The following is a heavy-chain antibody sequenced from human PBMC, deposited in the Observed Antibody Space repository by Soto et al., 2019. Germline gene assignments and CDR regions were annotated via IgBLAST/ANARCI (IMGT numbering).Heavy chain of an antibody. CDR2: ISGSGGST. Sequence: GGSLRLSCAASGFTFSSYWMSWVRQAPGKGLEWVSAISGSGGSTYYADSVKGRFTISRDNSKNTLYLQMNSLRAEDTAVYYCAKVSARDTIFGVATYYYYGMDVWGQGTTVTVSS. CDR1: GFTFSSYW. D-gene: IGHD3-3*01. V-gene: IGHV3-23*01. CDR3: AKVSARDTIFGVATYYYYGMDV. J-gene: IGHJ6*02.